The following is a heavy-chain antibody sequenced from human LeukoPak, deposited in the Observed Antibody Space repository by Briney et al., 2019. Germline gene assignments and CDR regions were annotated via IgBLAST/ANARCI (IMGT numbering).Heavy chain of an antibody. CDR1: GFTFSDYS. J-gene: IGHJ1*01. CDR3: VRDLMGAGGTTAYFHH. Sequence: GGSLRLSCAASGFTFSDYSMNWVRQAPGKGLEWVSSISRRSRHLYYAGSVKGRFTISRDNAKNSLYLQMNSLRAEDMAVYYCVRDLMGAGGTTAYFHHWGRGTLVTVSS. V-gene: IGHV3-21*01. CDR2: ISRRSRHL. D-gene: IGHD1-1*01.